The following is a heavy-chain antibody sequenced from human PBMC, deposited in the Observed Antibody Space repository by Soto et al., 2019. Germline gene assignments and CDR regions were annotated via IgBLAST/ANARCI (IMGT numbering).Heavy chain of an antibody. Sequence: VKVSCKASGYTFTSYAMHWVRQAPGQRLEWMGWINAGNGNTKYSQKFQGRVTITRDTSASTAYMELSSLRSEDTAVYYCAAPIVATISARYGMDVWGQGTTVTVSS. CDR3: AAPIVATISARYGMDV. D-gene: IGHD5-12*01. J-gene: IGHJ6*02. V-gene: IGHV1-3*01. CDR2: INAGNGNT. CDR1: GYTFTSYA.